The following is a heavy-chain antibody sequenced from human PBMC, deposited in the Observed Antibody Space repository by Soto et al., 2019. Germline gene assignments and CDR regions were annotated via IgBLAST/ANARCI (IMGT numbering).Heavy chain of an antibody. V-gene: IGHV4-30-2*01. CDR1: GYSISSGGYS. J-gene: IGHJ4*02. D-gene: IGHD3-10*01. CDR3: ARGTFNYGPHFHYFDS. CDR2: IFHTEGT. Sequence: QLQLQESGSGLMKPSQTLSLTCDVSGYSISSGGYSWNWIRQPPGKGLEWIGYIFHTEGTYYNPSLKSRVTMSVDRSKNQFSLQLNSVTAADTAFYYCARGTFNYGPHFHYFDSWGQGTLVTVSS.